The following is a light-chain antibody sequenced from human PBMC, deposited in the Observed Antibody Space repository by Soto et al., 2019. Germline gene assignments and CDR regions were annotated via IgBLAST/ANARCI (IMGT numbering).Light chain of an antibody. Sequence: PGERATLSCRASQSVSSSYLAWYQQKPGQAPRLLIYGASSRATGIPDRFSGSGSGTDFTLTISRLEPEDFAVYYCQQYGSSPGYTFGRGTKLEIK. CDR1: QSVSSSY. V-gene: IGKV3-20*01. J-gene: IGKJ2*01. CDR2: GAS. CDR3: QQYGSSPGYT.